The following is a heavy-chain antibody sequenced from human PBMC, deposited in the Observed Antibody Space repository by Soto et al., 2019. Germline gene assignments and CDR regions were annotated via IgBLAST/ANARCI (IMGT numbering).Heavy chain of an antibody. CDR3: AKKGPLYPHGNWFDP. CDR1: GFTFSNYA. D-gene: IGHD2-8*01. Sequence: GGSLRLSCAASGFTFSNYAMSWVRQAPGKGLEWVSAISGSGGGTYYADSVKGRFTISRDNSKNTLYLQMNSLRAEDTAVYYCAKKGPLYPHGNWFDPWGQGTLVTVSS. V-gene: IGHV3-23*01. CDR2: ISGSGGGT. J-gene: IGHJ5*02.